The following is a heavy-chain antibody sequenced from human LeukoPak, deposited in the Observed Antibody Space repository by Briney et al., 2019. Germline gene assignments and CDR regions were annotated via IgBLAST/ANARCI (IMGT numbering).Heavy chain of an antibody. V-gene: IGHV4-39*07. CDR1: GGSISSSSYY. CDR3: ARGRYLPLYFDY. Sequence: SETLSLTCTVSGGSISSSSYYWGWIRQPPGKGLEWIGSIYYSGSTYYNPSLKSRVTISVDTSKNQFSLKPSSVTAADTAVYYCARGRYLPLYFDYWGQGTLVTVSS. J-gene: IGHJ4*02. D-gene: IGHD3-16*02. CDR2: IYYSGST.